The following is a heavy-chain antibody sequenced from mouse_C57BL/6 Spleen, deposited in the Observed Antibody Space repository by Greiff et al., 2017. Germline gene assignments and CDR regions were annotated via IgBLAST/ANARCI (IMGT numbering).Heavy chain of an antibody. J-gene: IGHJ1*03. CDR1: GFTFSNYW. CDR3: TGCYDGYYGYWYFDV. V-gene: IGHV6-3*01. CDR2: IRLKYDNYAT. Sequence: EVKLVESGGGLVQPGGSMKLSCVASGFTFSNYWMNWVRQSTEKGLEWVAQIRLKYDNYATNYAESVKGRFTISRDDSKSSVYLQMNNLRAEDTGIYSCTGCYDGYYGYWYFDVWGTGTTVTVSS. D-gene: IGHD2-3*01.